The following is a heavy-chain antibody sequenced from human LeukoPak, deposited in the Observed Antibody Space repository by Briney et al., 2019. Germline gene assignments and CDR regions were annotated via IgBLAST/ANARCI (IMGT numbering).Heavy chain of an antibody. CDR2: IYTSGST. V-gene: IGHV4-61*02. Sequence: SETLSLTCTVSGGSISSGSYYWSWIRQPAGKGLEWIGRIYTSGSTNYNPSLKSRVTISVDTSKNQFSLKLSSVTAADTAVYYCARRAYYDSSGSSFDYWGQGTLVTVSS. D-gene: IGHD3-22*01. CDR3: ARRAYYDSSGSSFDY. J-gene: IGHJ4*02. CDR1: GGSISSGSYY.